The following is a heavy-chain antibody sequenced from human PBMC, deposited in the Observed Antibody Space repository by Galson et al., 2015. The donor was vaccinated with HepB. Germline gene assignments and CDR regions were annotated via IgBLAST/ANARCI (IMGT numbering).Heavy chain of an antibody. CDR1: GYSFTSYW. J-gene: IGHJ4*02. D-gene: IGHD5-24*01. CDR3: ASCRDGYNYPYYFDY. Sequence: QSGAEVKKPGESLKISCRGSGYSFTSYWIGWVRQMPGKGLEWMGIIYPGDSDTRYSPSFQGQVTISADKSIRPAYLQWSSLKASDTAMYYCASCRDGYNYPYYFDYWGQGTLVTVSS. V-gene: IGHV5-51*03. CDR2: IYPGDSDT.